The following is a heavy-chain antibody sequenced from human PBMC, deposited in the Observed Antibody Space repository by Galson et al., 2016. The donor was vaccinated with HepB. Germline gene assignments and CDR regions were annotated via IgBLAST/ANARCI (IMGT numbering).Heavy chain of an antibody. Sequence: SLRLSCAVSGFTFSDFYMSWLRQAPGKGLEWLSYISGSGSDTMYAASLKGRFTISRDNAENSLFLQIHSLGVEDTAVYYCARVGSLAGSGTYDYWGQGTLVTVSS. CDR2: ISGSGSDT. J-gene: IGHJ4*02. CDR3: ARVGSLAGSGTYDY. D-gene: IGHD3-10*01. V-gene: IGHV3-11*06. CDR1: GFTFSDFY.